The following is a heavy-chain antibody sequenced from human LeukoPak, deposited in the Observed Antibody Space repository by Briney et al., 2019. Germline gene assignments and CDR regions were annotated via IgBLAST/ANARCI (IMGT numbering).Heavy chain of an antibody. CDR2: INHSGST. CDR1: GGSFSGYY. J-gene: IGHJ6*03. V-gene: IGHV4-34*01. D-gene: IGHD2-2*01. Sequence: SETLSLTCAIYGGSFSGYYWSWIRQPPGKGLEWIGEINHSGSTNYNPSLKSRVTMSVDTSKDQFSLKLSSVTAADTAVYYCARGLIDVVVVPAAIPYYYMDVWGEGTTVTVTS. CDR3: ARGLIDVVVVPAAIPYYYMDV.